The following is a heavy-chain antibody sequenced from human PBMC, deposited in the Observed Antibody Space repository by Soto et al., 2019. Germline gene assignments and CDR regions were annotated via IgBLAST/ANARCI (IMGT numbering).Heavy chain of an antibody. Sequence: ASVKVSCKASGYTFTGYYMHWVRQAPGQGLEWMGWINPNSGGTNYAQKFQGWVTMTRDTSISTAYMELSRLRSDDTAVYYCARTRFDYYTYGMDVWGQGTTVTV. CDR2: INPNSGGT. J-gene: IGHJ6*02. CDR3: ARTRFDYYTYGMDV. CDR1: GYTFTGYY. D-gene: IGHD3-10*01. V-gene: IGHV1-2*04.